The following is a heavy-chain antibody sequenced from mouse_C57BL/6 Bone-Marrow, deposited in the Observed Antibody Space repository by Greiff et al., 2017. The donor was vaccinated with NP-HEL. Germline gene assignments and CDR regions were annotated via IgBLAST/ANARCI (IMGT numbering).Heavy chain of an antibody. J-gene: IGHJ4*01. CDR1: GYTFTDYY. Sequence: QVQLKESGAELVRPGASVKLSCKASGYTFTDYYINWVKQRPGQGLEWIARIYPGSGNTYYNEKFKGKATLTAEKSSSTAYMQLSSLTSEDSAVYFCARRAGTEYYAMDYWGQGTSVTVSS. CDR3: ARRAGTEYYAMDY. V-gene: IGHV1-76*01. D-gene: IGHD3-3*01. CDR2: IYPGSGNT.